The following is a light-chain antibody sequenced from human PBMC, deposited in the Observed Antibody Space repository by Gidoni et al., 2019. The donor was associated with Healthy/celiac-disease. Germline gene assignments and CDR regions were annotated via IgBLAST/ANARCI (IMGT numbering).Light chain of an antibody. CDR2: DAS. V-gene: IGKV1-5*01. CDR1: QSISSW. Sequence: DIQMTQSPSTLSASVGDRVTITCRASQSISSWLAWYQQKPGKAPKLLIYDASSLESGVPSRFSGSGSGTEFTLTISSLQPDDFATYYCQQYNSYRGAYTFGQGTKLEIK. J-gene: IGKJ2*01. CDR3: QQYNSYRGAYT.